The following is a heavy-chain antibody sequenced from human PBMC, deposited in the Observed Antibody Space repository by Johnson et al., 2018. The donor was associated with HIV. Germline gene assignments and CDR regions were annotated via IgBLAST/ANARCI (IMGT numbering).Heavy chain of an antibody. J-gene: IGHJ3*02. CDR1: GFTFSDYY. Sequence: VQLVESGGGLVQPGGSLRLSCAASGFTFSDYYMSWIRQAPGKGLEWVSVIYNSGSTYYADSVKGRFTISRDNSKNTLFLLMSSLRADDTAVYYCARVRRSGWFDNDAFDIWGQGTMVTVSS. V-gene: IGHV3-66*02. D-gene: IGHD6-19*01. CDR2: IYNSGST. CDR3: ARVRRSGWFDNDAFDI.